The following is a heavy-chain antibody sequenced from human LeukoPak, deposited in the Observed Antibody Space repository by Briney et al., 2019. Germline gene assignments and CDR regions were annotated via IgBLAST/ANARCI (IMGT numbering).Heavy chain of an antibody. J-gene: IGHJ4*02. CDR1: GFTFSSYA. CDR3: AKDQGHFDY. Sequence: GGSLRLSCAASGFTFSSYAMSWVRQAPGKGLEWVSALTGSGGSTYYADFVKGRFTISRDNAKNTLYLQMNSLRAEDTAVYFCAKDQGHFDYWGQGALVTVSS. V-gene: IGHV3-23*01. CDR2: LTGSGGST.